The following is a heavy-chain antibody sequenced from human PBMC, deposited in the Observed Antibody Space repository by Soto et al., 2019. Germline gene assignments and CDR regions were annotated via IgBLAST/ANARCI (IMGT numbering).Heavy chain of an antibody. CDR3: ERFCGGSSARGMDV. CDR1: GYTFTSYY. V-gene: IGHV1-46*01. Sequence: ASVKGSCKASGYTFTSYYMHWVRQAPGQGLEWMGIINPSGGSRSYAQKFQGRVTMTRDTSTSTVYTALSSLRFEDTAVYYCERFCGGSSARGMDVWGQGXSVTVYS. D-gene: IGHD2-15*01. J-gene: IGHJ6*02. CDR2: INPSGGSR.